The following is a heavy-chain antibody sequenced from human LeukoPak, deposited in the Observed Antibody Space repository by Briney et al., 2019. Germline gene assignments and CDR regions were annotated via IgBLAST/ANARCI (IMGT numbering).Heavy chain of an antibody. Sequence: PGGSLRLSCAASGFTLSSYGMHWVRQAPGKGLEWVGRIKSKTEGGTTDYAAPVKGRFTISRDDSKNTLYLQMNSLKTEDTGVYYCTTEFVDTASYWGQGTLVTVSS. D-gene: IGHD5-18*01. CDR2: IKSKTEGGTT. CDR3: TTEFVDTASY. CDR1: GFTLSSYG. J-gene: IGHJ4*02. V-gene: IGHV3-15*07.